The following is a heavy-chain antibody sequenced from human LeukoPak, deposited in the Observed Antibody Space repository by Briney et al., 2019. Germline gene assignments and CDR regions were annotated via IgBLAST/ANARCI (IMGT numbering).Heavy chain of an antibody. V-gene: IGHV4-34*01. CDR2: INHSGST. CDR3: ARGGELCSGGSCYSKFYYYYYYMDV. J-gene: IGHJ6*03. Sequence: PSETLSLTCAVYGGSFSGYYWSWIRQPPGKGLEWIGEINHSGSTNYNPSLKSRVTISVDTSKNQFSLKLSSVTAADTAVYYCARGGELCSGGSCYSKFYYYYYYMDVWGKGTTVTVSS. D-gene: IGHD2-15*01. CDR1: GGSFSGYY.